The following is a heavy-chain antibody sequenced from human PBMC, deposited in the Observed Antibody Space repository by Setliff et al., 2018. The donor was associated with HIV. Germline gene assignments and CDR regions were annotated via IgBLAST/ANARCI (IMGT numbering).Heavy chain of an antibody. CDR2: LYYSGST. Sequence: SETLSLTCTVSGVSTSIHYWAWIRQSPGRGLQYLGHLYYSGSTNYNPSLKSRITMSMDTSKNQFSLQLSSVTAADTAVYYCARIPWVATLWGGAFDLWGHGTMVTVSS. J-gene: IGHJ3*01. V-gene: IGHV4-59*11. D-gene: IGHD5-12*01. CDR1: GVSTSIHY. CDR3: ARIPWVATLWGGAFDL.